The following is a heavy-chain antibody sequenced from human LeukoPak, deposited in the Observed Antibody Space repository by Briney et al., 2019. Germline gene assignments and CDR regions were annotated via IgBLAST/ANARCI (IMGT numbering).Heavy chain of an antibody. V-gene: IGHV1-2*02. D-gene: IGHD2-2*01. Sequence: ASVKVSCKASGYTFTGYYMHWVRQAPGQGLEWMGWINPNSGGTNYAQKFQGRVTMTRDTSISTAYMELSRLRSDDTAVYYCARDGSNIVVVPAATYSYYYYMDVWGKGTTVTVSS. CDR3: ARDGSNIVVVPAATYSYYYYMDV. J-gene: IGHJ6*03. CDR2: INPNSGGT. CDR1: GYTFTGYY.